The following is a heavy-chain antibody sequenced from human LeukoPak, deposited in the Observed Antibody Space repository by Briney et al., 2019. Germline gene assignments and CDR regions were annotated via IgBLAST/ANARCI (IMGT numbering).Heavy chain of an antibody. CDR3: ARDFWFGELRAFDP. CDR1: GGSISSGGYS. Sequence: SETLSLTCAVSGGSISSGGYSWSWIRQPPGKGLEWIGYIYYSGSTYYNPSLKSRVTISVDTSKNQFSLKLSSVTAADTAVYYCARDFWFGELRAFDPWGQGTLVTVSS. J-gene: IGHJ5*02. D-gene: IGHD3-10*01. V-gene: IGHV4-30-4*07. CDR2: IYYSGST.